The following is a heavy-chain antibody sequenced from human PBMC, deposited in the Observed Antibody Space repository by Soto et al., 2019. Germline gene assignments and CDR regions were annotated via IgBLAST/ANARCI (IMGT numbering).Heavy chain of an antibody. CDR1: GGTFNKYV. Sequence: SVKVSCKASGGTFNKYVVVWVRQAPGQGLVWMGKVIPMFGAADYAQNFQGRIIITADVSTNTVYMEVSGLRPDDTAVYYCARDDSGSGVNNDYYYAMDVWGQGTTVTVSS. D-gene: IGHD3-10*01. CDR3: ARDDSGSGVNNDYYYAMDV. CDR2: VIPMFGAA. V-gene: IGHV1-69*13. J-gene: IGHJ6*02.